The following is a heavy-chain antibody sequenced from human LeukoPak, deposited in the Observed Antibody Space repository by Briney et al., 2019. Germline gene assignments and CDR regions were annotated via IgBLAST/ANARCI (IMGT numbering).Heavy chain of an antibody. V-gene: IGHV1-69*04. CDR3: ARGFGSSTSYVSDFDF. CDR2: IIPILGIT. J-gene: IGHJ4*02. Sequence: AVKVSCKASGGTFSSYGVSWVRQAPGQGLEWMGRIIPILGITNYAQKFQGRVTITADKSTSTAYMELSSLRSEDTAVYFCARGFGSSTSYVSDFDFWGQGTLVTVSS. D-gene: IGHD3-16*01. CDR1: GGTFSSYG.